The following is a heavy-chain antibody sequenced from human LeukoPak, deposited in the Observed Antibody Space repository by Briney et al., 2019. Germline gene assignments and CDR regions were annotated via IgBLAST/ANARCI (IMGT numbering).Heavy chain of an antibody. V-gene: IGHV3-74*01. CDR2: INTDGRTT. Sequence: QPGGSVRLSCAASGFTFNNYWIHWVRQAPGKGLVWVSRINTDGRTTTYADSVKGRFTISRDNAKNTVHLQMNGLRAEDTAVYYCARDYGGNSGDFDYWGQGTLVTVSS. J-gene: IGHJ4*02. CDR3: ARDYGGNSGDFDY. CDR1: GFTFNNYW. D-gene: IGHD4-23*01.